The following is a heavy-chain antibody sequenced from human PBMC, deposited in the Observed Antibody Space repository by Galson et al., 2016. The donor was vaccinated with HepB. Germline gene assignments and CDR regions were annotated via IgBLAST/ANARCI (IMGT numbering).Heavy chain of an antibody. J-gene: IGHJ6*03. Sequence: SLRLSCAASGFTFSDYYMNWLRQVPGKGLEWVSYISSYTNYTNYADSVKGRFTISRDNAENSLYLQMNSLRTEDTAAYYCARGGRPGDAHYYYYYMDVWGKGTTVTVSS. CDR1: GFTFSDYY. D-gene: IGHD7-27*01. V-gene: IGHV3-11*06. CDR3: ARGGRPGDAHYYYYYMDV. CDR2: ISSYTNYT.